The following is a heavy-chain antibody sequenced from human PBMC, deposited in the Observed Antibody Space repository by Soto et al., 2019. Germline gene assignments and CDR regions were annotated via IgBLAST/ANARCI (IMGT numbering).Heavy chain of an antibody. J-gene: IGHJ6*02. D-gene: IGHD6-25*01. CDR1: GGSISSDDYY. CDR3: ARGAALNTYYNYYGMDV. CDR2: IYYSGSA. V-gene: IGHV4-30-4*01. Sequence: SETLSLTCTVSGGSISSDDYYWSWIRQPPGKGLEWIGYIYYSGSAYYTPSLQSRVSISIDTSKNQFSLKLTSVTATDTAVYFCARGAALNTYYNYYGMDVWGQGTTLTVSS.